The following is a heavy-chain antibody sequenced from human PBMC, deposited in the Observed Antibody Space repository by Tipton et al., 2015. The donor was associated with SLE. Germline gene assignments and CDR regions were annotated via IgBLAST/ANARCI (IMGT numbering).Heavy chain of an antibody. CDR2: ISSSGSTI. D-gene: IGHD2-15*01. V-gene: IGHV3-11*04. CDR1: GFTFSDYY. Sequence: SLRLSCAAYGFTFSDYYMSWIRQAPGKGLEWVSYISSSGSTIYYADSVKGRFTISRDNAKNSLNLQMNSLRAEDTAVYYCARRVAATGGWFFDLWGRGTLVTVSS. J-gene: IGHJ2*01. CDR3: ARRVAATGGWFFDL.